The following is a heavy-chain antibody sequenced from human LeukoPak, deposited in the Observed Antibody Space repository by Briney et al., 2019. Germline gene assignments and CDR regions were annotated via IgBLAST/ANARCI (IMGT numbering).Heavy chain of an antibody. CDR3: ATYSSSNGREFQY. D-gene: IGHD2-2*01. J-gene: IGHJ1*01. CDR2: IWYDGSKK. Sequence: GGSLRLSCAASGFTFSRDGMHWVRQAPGKGLEWVAVIWYDGSKKYYADSVKGRFTISRDNAKNSLYLQMNSLRAEDTAVYYCATYSSSNGREFQYWGQGTLVTVSS. V-gene: IGHV3-33*03. CDR1: GFTFSRDG.